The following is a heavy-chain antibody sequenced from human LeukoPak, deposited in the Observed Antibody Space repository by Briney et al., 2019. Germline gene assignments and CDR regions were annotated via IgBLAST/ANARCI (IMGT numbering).Heavy chain of an antibody. V-gene: IGHV3-48*04. CDR2: ISSLGTKI. Sequence: PGGSLRLSCAASGFTFSSYAMHWVRQAPGKGLEWVSYISSLGTKIYYADSVKGRFTMSRDNAKNSLYLQMNSLRAEDTAVYYCARGGDYLDFWGQGTLVTVSS. CDR1: GFTFSSYA. CDR3: ARGGDYLDF. J-gene: IGHJ4*02.